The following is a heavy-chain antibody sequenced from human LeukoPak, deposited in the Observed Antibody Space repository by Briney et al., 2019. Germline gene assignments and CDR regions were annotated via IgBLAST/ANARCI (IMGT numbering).Heavy chain of an antibody. CDR1: GYSISSGYY. CDR2: IFHTGST. V-gene: IGHV4-38-2*02. CDR3: ATHSGSSGYYYYYMDV. D-gene: IGHD3-22*01. Sequence: SETLSLTCTVSGYSISSGYYWAWIRQPPGKGLEWIGSIFHTGSTYHNPSLKSRVTISVDTSKNQFSLKLSSVTAADTAVYYCATHSGSSGYYYYYMDVWGKGTTVTVSS. J-gene: IGHJ6*03.